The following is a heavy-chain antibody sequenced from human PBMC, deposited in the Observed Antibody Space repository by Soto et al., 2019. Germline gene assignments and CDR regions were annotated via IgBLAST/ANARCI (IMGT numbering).Heavy chain of an antibody. Sequence: SETLSLTCTVSGGSISSYYWSWIRQPPGKGLEWIGYIYYSGSTNYNPSLKSRVTISVDTSKNQFSLKLSSVTAADTAVYYWARDSIWGWNAFDIWGKGTMVTVSS. CDR3: ARDSIWGWNAFDI. CDR2: IYYSGST. D-gene: IGHD6-19*01. V-gene: IGHV4-59*01. CDR1: GGSISSYY. J-gene: IGHJ3*02.